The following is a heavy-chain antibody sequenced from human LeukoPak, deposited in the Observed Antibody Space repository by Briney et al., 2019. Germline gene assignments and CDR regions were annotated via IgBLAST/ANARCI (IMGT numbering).Heavy chain of an antibody. Sequence: SETPSLTCAVYGGSFSGYFWSWIRQPPGKGLEWIGEVIHSGSTKYNPSLKSRLTISVDMSKKQFSLKLSSVTAADTAVYYCARSQDIVLLPAGLGFDYWGQGALVTVSS. V-gene: IGHV4-34*12. CDR3: ARSQDIVLLPAGLGFDY. CDR1: GGSFSGYF. CDR2: VIHSGST. D-gene: IGHD2-2*01. J-gene: IGHJ4*02.